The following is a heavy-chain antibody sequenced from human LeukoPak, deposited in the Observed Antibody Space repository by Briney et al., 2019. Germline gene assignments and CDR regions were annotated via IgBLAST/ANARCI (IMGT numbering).Heavy chain of an antibody. CDR1: EFSFNNFA. D-gene: IGHD1-1*01. Sequence: GGSVRLSCAASEFSFNNFAMYWVRQPLGKGLEWLAVISYDGSIRYYADSVKGRFTVSRGNSNNTLHLQMNSLRPDDSALYYCAREDNPLWFDPWGQGTLVTVSS. J-gene: IGHJ5*02. V-gene: IGHV3-30*04. CDR2: ISYDGSIR. CDR3: AREDNPLWFDP.